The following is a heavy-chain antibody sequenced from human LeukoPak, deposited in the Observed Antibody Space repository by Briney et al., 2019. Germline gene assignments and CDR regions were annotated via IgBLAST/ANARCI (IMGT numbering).Heavy chain of an antibody. D-gene: IGHD6-19*01. J-gene: IGHJ4*02. CDR2: INDSGRT. CDR1: GGSFSAFY. V-gene: IGHV4-34*01. Sequence: PSETLSLTCAVYGGSFSAFYWSWIRQSPGKGLEWIGEINDSGRTNYNASLKSRVTISVDTSQNQFSLKLTSVTAADTAVYYCAKMGDGDDYDDSSGFYGDYWGQGILVTVS. CDR3: AKMGDGDDYDDSSGFYGDY.